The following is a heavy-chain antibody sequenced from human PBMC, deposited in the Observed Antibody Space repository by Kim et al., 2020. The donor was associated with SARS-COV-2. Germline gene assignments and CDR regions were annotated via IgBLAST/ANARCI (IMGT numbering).Heavy chain of an antibody. J-gene: IGHJ6*01. CDR1: GFTFSSYA. D-gene: IGHD3-3*01. CDR3: ATKRGYDFWSDDYYYGMDA. Sequence: GGSLRLSCAASGFTFSSYAMSWVRQAPGKGLEWVSAISGSGGSTYYADSVKGRFTISRDNSKNTLYLQMNSLRAEDTAVYYCATKRGYDFWSDDYYYGMDAWGPGTTVTVSS. CDR2: ISGSGGST. V-gene: IGHV3-23*01.